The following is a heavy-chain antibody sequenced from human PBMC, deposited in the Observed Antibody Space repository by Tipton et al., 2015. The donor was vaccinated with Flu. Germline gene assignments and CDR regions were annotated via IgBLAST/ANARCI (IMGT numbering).Heavy chain of an antibody. J-gene: IGHJ5*02. CDR3: ARQFGVVKEYNWFDP. Sequence: TLSLTCTVSGGSISSSSYYWGWIRQPPGKGLEWIGSIYYSGSTYYNPSLKSRVTISVDTSKNQFSLKLSSVTAADTAVYYCARQFGVVKEYNWFDPWGQGTLVTVSS. V-gene: IGHV4-39*01. CDR2: IYYSGST. CDR1: GGSISSSSYY. D-gene: IGHD3-3*01.